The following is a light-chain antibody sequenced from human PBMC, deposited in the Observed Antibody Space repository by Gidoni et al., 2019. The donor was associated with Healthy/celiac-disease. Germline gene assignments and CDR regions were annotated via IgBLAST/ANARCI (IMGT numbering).Light chain of an antibody. V-gene: IGLV1-47*01. CDR1: SSNIGSNC. J-gene: IGLJ3*02. CDR2: RNN. CDR3: AAWDDSLSGRV. Sequence: QSVLPQPPSASGTPGQRVTISCSGSSSNIGSNCVYWYQQLPGTAPKLLIYRNNQRPSGVPDRFSGSKSGTSASLAISGLRSEDEADYYCAAWDDSLSGRVFGGGTKLTVL.